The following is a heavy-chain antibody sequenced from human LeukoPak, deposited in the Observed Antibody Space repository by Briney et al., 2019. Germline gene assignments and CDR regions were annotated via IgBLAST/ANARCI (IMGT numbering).Heavy chain of an antibody. V-gene: IGHV3-15*01. J-gene: IGHJ1*01. Sequence: GGSLRLSCAASGFTFSNAWMSWVRQAPGKGLEWVGRIKSKTDGGTTDYAAPVKGRFTISRDDSKNTLYLQMNSLRAEDTAVYYCAKNFRAGSAKPVVTAIFQHWGQGTLVTVSS. CDR2: IKSKTDGGTT. CDR1: GFTFSNAW. D-gene: IGHD2-21*02. CDR3: AKNFRAGSAKPVVTAIFQH.